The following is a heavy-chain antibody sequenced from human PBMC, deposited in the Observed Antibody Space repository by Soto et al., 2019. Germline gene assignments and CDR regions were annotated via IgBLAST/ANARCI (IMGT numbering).Heavy chain of an antibody. J-gene: IGHJ6*02. Sequence: SVKVSCKASGGTFSSYAISWVRQAPGQGLEWMGGIIPIFGTANYAQKFQGRVTITADKSTSTAYMELSSLRSEDTAVYYCASRSYGSFEADYYYGMDVWGQGTTVTV. CDR1: GGTFSSYA. CDR3: ASRSYGSFEADYYYGMDV. CDR2: IIPIFGTA. V-gene: IGHV1-69*06. D-gene: IGHD5-18*01.